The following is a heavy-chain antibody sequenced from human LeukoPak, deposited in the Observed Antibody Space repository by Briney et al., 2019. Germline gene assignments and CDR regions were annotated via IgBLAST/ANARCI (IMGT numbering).Heavy chain of an antibody. CDR3: AREVRDFGSGRRLLGDYMDV. J-gene: IGHJ6*03. Sequence: PGGSLRLSCAASGFTFSSYAMHWVRQAPGKGLEWVAVISYDGSNKYYADSVKGRFTISRDNSKNTLYLQMNSLRAEDTAVYYCAREVRDFGSGRRLLGDYMDVWGKGTTVTVSS. CDR1: GFTFSSYA. D-gene: IGHD3-10*01. V-gene: IGHV3-30*04. CDR2: ISYDGSNK.